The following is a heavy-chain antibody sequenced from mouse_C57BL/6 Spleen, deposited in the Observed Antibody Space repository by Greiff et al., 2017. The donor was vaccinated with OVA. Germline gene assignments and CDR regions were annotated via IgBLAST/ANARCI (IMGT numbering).Heavy chain of an antibody. CDR3: ARGTDYDYDGSAFAY. V-gene: IGHV1-81*01. CDR2: IYPRSGNT. J-gene: IGHJ3*01. D-gene: IGHD2-4*01. CDR1: GYTFTSYG. Sequence: VQLKQSGAELARPGASVKLSCKASGYTFTSYGISWVKQRTGQGLEWIGEIYPRSGNTYYNEKFKGKATLTADKSSSTAYMELRSLTSEDSAVYFCARGTDYDYDGSAFAYWGQGTLVTVSA.